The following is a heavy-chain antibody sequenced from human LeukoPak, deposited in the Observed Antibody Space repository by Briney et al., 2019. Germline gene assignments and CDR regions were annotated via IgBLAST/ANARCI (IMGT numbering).Heavy chain of an antibody. CDR1: GGSISSGGYY. J-gene: IGHJ4*02. D-gene: IGHD1-26*01. CDR3: ARETPFGVGALFDY. V-gene: IGHV4-61*08. Sequence: PSETLSLTCTVSGGSISSGGYYWSWIRQPPGKGLEWIGYIYYSGSTNYNPSLKSRVTISVDTSKNQFSLKLSSVTAADTAVYYCARETPFGVGALFDYWGQGTLVTVSS. CDR2: IYYSGST.